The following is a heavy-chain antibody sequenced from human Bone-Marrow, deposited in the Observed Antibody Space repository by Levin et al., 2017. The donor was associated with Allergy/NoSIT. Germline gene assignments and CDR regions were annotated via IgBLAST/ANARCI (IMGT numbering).Heavy chain of an antibody. CDR3: ARGPRRGLLWFGVRDGWFDP. J-gene: IGHJ5*02. Sequence: ASVKVSCKASGYTFTSYDINWVRQATGQGLEWMGWMNPNSGNTGYAQKFQGRVTMTRNTSISTAYMELSSLRSEDTAVYYCARGPRRGLLWFGVRDGWFDPWGQGTLVTVSS. V-gene: IGHV1-8*01. CDR2: MNPNSGNT. D-gene: IGHD3-10*01. CDR1: GYTFTSYD.